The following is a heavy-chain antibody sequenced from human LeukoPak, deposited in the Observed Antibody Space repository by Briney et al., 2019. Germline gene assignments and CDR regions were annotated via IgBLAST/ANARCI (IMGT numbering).Heavy chain of an antibody. D-gene: IGHD3-3*01. J-gene: IGHJ4*02. V-gene: IGHV4-34*01. CDR1: GGSFSGYY. Sequence: PSETLSLTCAVYGGSFSGYYWSWIRQPPGKGLEWIGEINHSGSTNYNPSLKSRVTISVDTSKNQSSLKLSSVTAADTAVYYCARRNRDFWSGYQFDYWGQGTLVTVSS. CDR3: ARRNRDFWSGYQFDY. CDR2: INHSGST.